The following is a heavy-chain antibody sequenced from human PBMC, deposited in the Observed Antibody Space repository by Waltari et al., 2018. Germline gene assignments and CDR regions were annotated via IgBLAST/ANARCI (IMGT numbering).Heavy chain of an antibody. CDR1: GYMFNNFW. CDR2: IFPRDSDI. CDR3: ARHEAFDI. V-gene: IGHV5-51*01. Sequence: EVQLVQSGAEDKKSGEPLAISCKASGYMFNNFWIAWVRQMPGEGLEWMGFIFPRDSDIRYSPSFQGQVTISVDRSTSPAYLRWESLKASDTAMYYCARHEAFDIWGQGTMVTVSS. J-gene: IGHJ3*02.